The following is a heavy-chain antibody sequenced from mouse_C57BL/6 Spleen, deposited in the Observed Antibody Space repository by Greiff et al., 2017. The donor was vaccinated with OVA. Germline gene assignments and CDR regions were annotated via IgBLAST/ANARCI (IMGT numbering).Heavy chain of an antibody. V-gene: IGHV1-52*01. Sequence: QVQLQQSGAELVRPGSSVKLSCKASGYTFTSYWMHWVKQRPIQGLEWIGNIDPYDSTTHYNQKFKDKATLTVDKSSSTAYMQLSSLTSADSAVYYCARRGYCDCDWYVDVWGTGTTVTVSS. D-gene: IGHD2-4*01. CDR1: GYTFTSYW. CDR3: ARRGYCDCDWYVDV. CDR2: IDPYDSTT. J-gene: IGHJ1*03.